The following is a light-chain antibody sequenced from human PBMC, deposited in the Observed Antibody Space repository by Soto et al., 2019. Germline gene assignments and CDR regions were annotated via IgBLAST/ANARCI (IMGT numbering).Light chain of an antibody. Sequence: QSALTQPPSVSAAPGQKVTISCSGSSSNIGNNYVSWYQQLPGTAPKLLIYDNNKRPSGIPDRFSGSKSGTSATLGITGLQTGDEGDYYCGTWDSSLSAVVFGGGNKVTVL. J-gene: IGLJ2*01. CDR1: SSNIGNNY. CDR2: DNN. CDR3: GTWDSSLSAVV. V-gene: IGLV1-51*01.